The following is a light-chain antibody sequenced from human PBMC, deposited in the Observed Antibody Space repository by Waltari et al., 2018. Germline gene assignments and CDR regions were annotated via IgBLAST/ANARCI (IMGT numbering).Light chain of an antibody. J-gene: IGKJ1*01. CDR2: WAS. CDR3: QQYYAVPPT. CDR1: QSVSYSSNNKNY. Sequence: DIVMTQSPDSLAVSLGARASITCKYDQSVSYSSNNKNYLAWYRQKLGQPPQLLISWASTREFGVPDRFSGSGSGTDFTLTISSLQAEDAAVYYCQQYYAVPPTFGPGTKVEIK. V-gene: IGKV4-1*01.